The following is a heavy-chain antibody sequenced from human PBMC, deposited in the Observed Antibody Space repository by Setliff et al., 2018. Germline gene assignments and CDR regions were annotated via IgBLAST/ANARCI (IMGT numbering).Heavy chain of an antibody. Sequence: PSETLSLTCTVSGGSISSSSYYWGWIRQPPGKGLEWIGSIYYSGSTYYNPSLKSRVTISVDTSKNQFALKLSSVTAADTAVYYCARVRQYSRGWYYYYYGMDVWGQGTTVTVSS. J-gene: IGHJ6*02. CDR2: IYYSGST. V-gene: IGHV4-39*06. CDR3: ARVRQYSRGWYYYYYGMDV. CDR1: GGSISSSSYY. D-gene: IGHD6-19*01.